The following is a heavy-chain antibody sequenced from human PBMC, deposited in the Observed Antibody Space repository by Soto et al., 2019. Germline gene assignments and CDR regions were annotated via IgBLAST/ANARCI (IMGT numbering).Heavy chain of an antibody. Sequence: QVQLVQSGAEVKKPGSSVKVSCKASGGTFSSYAISWVRQAPGQGLECMGGIIPIFGTANYAQKFQGRVTITADESTSTAYMELSSLRSEDTAVYYCASVRSGYSSGSYYFDYWGQGTLVTVSS. V-gene: IGHV1-69*01. D-gene: IGHD6-19*01. CDR1: GGTFSSYA. CDR3: ASVRSGYSSGSYYFDY. J-gene: IGHJ4*02. CDR2: IIPIFGTA.